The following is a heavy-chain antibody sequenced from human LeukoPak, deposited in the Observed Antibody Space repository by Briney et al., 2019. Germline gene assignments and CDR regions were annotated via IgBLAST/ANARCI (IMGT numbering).Heavy chain of an antibody. V-gene: IGHV4-34*01. CDR1: GGSFSGYY. CDR3: ARGPYSYDSSGAFDI. Sequence: SETLSLTCAVYGGSFSGYYWSWIRQPPGKGLEWIGEINNSGSTNYNPSLTSRGAISVDTSKNQFSLKLSSVTAADTAVYFCARGPYSYDSSGAFDIWGQGTMDTVSS. D-gene: IGHD3-22*01. CDR2: INNSGST. J-gene: IGHJ3*02.